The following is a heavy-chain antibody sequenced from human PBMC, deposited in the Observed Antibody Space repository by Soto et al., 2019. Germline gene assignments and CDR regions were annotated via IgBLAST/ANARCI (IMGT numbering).Heavy chain of an antibody. J-gene: IGHJ5*02. V-gene: IGHV4-39*01. D-gene: IGHD3-3*02. CDR2: IFYLGSS. CDR3: ARHSLALRKNNWFDP. CDR1: GDSIISSDFY. Sequence: SETLSLTCTVSGDSIISSDFYWGWVRQPPGKGLEWIGSIFYLGSSYYNPSLKSRVAMSVDTSKNQFSLRLRSVTAADTALYFCARHSLALRKNNWFDPWGQGSMVTVSS.